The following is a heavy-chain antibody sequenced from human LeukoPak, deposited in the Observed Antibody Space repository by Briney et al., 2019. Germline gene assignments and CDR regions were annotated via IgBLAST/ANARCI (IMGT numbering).Heavy chain of an antibody. V-gene: IGHV1-8*03. Sequence: GASVKVSCKASGYTFTCYDINWVRQATGQGLEWMGWMNPNSGNTGYAQKFQGRVTITRNTSISTAYMELSSLRSEDTAVYYCSRLRGYSYGYADYWGQGTLVTVSS. CDR2: MNPNSGNT. J-gene: IGHJ4*02. D-gene: IGHD5-18*01. CDR1: GYTFTCYD. CDR3: SRLRGYSYGYADY.